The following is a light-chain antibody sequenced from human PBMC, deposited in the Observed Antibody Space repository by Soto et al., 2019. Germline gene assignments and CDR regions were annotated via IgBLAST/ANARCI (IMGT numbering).Light chain of an antibody. J-gene: IGLJ1*01. V-gene: IGLV1-44*01. CDR1: SSNVGSNT. Sequence: QSVLTQPPSASGTPGQRVTISCSGSSSNVGSNTVNWYQQLPGTAPKLLIYSNNQRPSGVPDRLSGSKSGTSASLAISGLQSEDEADYYCAAWDDSLNGYVFGTRTKLTVL. CDR2: SNN. CDR3: AAWDDSLNGYV.